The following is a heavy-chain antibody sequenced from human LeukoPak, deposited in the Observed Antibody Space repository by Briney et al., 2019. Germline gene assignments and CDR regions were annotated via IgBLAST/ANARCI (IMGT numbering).Heavy chain of an antibody. CDR1: GSTFRNYA. J-gene: IGHJ4*02. CDR2: ISGAGGGT. CDR3: AQARDLVVVVADY. V-gene: IGHV3-23*01. D-gene: IGHD2-15*01. Sequence: PGGSLRLSCAASGSTFRNYAMTWVRQAPGKGLEWVSAISGAGGGTYYADSVKGRFTISRDNSKDTLYLQMNSLRADDTAIYYCAQARDLVVVVADYWGQGNLVAVSS.